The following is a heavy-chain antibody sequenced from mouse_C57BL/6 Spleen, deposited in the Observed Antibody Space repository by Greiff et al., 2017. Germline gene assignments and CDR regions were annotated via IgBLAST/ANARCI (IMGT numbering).Heavy chain of an antibody. V-gene: IGHV1-55*01. CDR2: IYPGSGST. D-gene: IGHD1-1*01. J-gene: IGHJ2*01. CDR3: ARRLYYGSSLDY. CDR1: GYTFTSYW. Sequence: QVQLQQPGAELVKPGASVKMSCKASGYTFTSYWITWVKQRPGQGLEWIGDIYPGSGSTNYNEKCKSKATLTVDTSSSTAYMQLSSLTSEDSAVYDCARRLYYGSSLDYWGQGTTRTVSS.